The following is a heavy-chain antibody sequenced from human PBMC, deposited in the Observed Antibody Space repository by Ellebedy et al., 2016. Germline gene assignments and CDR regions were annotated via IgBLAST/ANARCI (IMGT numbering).Heavy chain of an antibody. CDR1: GFTFNSYG. J-gene: IGHJ4*02. CDR3: ARVLTRDGYNIRPFGD. V-gene: IGHV3-30*03. CDR2: ISYDGSNK. Sequence: GGSLRLSCAASGFTFNSYGMHWVRQAPGKGLEWVALISYDGSNKYYADSAMGRFTISRDNSKNTLFLQMNSLRAEDTAVYYCARVLTRDGYNIRPFGDWGQGTLVTVSS. D-gene: IGHD5-24*01.